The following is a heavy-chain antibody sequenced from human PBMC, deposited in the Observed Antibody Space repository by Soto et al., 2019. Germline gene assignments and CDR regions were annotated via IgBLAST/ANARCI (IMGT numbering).Heavy chain of an antibody. V-gene: IGHV1-18*04. CDR2: ISAYNGNT. CDR1: GYTYTSYG. Sequence: QVPLVQSGAEVKKPGASVKVSCKASGYTYTSYGFIWVRQAPGQGLEWMGWISAYNGNTNYAQKLQGRVTMTTDTSTSTAYMELRSLRSDDTAVYYCARDHCSTISCYSAVDYWGQGTLVTVSS. J-gene: IGHJ4*02. CDR3: ARDHCSTISCYSAVDY. D-gene: IGHD2-2*02.